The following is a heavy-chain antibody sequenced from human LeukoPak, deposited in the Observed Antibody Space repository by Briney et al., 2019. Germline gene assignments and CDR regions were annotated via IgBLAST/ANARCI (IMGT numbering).Heavy chain of an antibody. CDR1: GFTFSSYE. CDR2: ISSSGSTI. CDR3: AREQSISWFDY. V-gene: IGHV3-48*03. Sequence: GGSLRLSCAVSGFTFSSYEMNWVRQAPGKGLEWVSYISSSGSTIYYADSVEGRFTISRDNAKNSLNLQMNSLRAEDTAVYYCAREQSISWFDYWGQGTLVTVSS. J-gene: IGHJ4*02. D-gene: IGHD6-13*01.